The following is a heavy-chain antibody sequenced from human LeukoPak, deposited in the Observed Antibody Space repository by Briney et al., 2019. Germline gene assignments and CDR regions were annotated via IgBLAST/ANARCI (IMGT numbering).Heavy chain of an antibody. V-gene: IGHV3-53*01. CDR2: IYSGGST. J-gene: IGHJ6*02. Sequence: GGSLRLSCAASGFTVSSNYMSWVRQAPGKGLEWVSVIYSGGSTYYADSVKGRFTISRDNSKNTLYLQMNNLRAEDTAVYYCASGMGPYYYYGMDVWGQGTTVTVSS. D-gene: IGHD1-14*01. CDR3: ASGMGPYYYYGMDV. CDR1: GFTVSSNY.